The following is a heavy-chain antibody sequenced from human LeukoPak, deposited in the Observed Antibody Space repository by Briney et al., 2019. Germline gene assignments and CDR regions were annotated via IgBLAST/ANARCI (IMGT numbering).Heavy chain of an antibody. D-gene: IGHD1-26*01. V-gene: IGHV4-31*03. J-gene: IGHJ3*02. CDR1: SGSVSSGGYY. CDR2: IYYSGST. CDR3: ARRPWDDAFDI. Sequence: SETLSLTCTVSSGSVSSGGYYWSSIRQHPGKGLEWIGYIYYSGSTYYNPSLKSRVTISLDTSENQFSLKLSSVTAADTAVYYCARRPWDDAFDIWGQGTMVTVSS.